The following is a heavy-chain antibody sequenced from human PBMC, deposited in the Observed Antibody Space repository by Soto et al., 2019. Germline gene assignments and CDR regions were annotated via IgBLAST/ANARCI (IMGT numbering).Heavy chain of an antibody. CDR3: ARVAYDSSGPYFDY. CDR1: GFTFSDYY. J-gene: IGHJ4*02. Sequence: KAGGSLRLSCAASGFTFSDYYMSWIRQAPGKGLEWVSYISSSGSTIYYADSVKGRFTISRDNAKNSLYLQMNSLRAEDTAVYYCARVAYDSSGPYFDYWGQGTLVTVSS. V-gene: IGHV3-11*01. D-gene: IGHD3-22*01. CDR2: ISSSGSTI.